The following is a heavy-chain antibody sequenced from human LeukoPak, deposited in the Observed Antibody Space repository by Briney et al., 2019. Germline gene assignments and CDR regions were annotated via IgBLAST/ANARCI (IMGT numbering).Heavy chain of an antibody. D-gene: IGHD3-3*01. J-gene: IGHJ5*02. CDR1: GFSFSAHW. V-gene: IGHV3-74*01. CDR2: INGDATAT. Sequence: PGGSLRLSCAASGFSFSAHWMHWVRQAPGKGLVWVAQINGDATATNYAGSVKGRFTISRDNSKNTLYLQMNSLRAEDTAVYYCASHRYYDFWGGYYPETFDPWGQGTLVTVSS. CDR3: ASHRYYDFWGGYYPETFDP.